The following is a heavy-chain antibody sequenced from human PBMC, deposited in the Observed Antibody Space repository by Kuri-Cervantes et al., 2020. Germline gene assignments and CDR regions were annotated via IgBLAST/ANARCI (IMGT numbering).Heavy chain of an antibody. CDR2: MNPNSGNT. Sequence: ASVKVSCKASGYTFTGYYIHWVRQATGQGLEWMGWMNPNSGNTGYAQKFQGRVTMTRNTSISTAYMELSSLRSEDTAVYYCATHSVGATTSWGYFDYWGQGTLVTVSS. D-gene: IGHD1-26*01. CDR1: GYTFTGYY. V-gene: IGHV1-8*02. CDR3: ATHSVGATTSWGYFDY. J-gene: IGHJ4*02.